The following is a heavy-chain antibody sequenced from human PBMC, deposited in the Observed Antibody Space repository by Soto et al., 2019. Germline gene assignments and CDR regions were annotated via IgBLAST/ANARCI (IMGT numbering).Heavy chain of an antibody. CDR3: VRHDFADYSNYVGDGMDV. CDR1: GYSFTSYW. D-gene: IGHD4-4*01. CDR2: IDPSDSYT. J-gene: IGHJ6*02. Sequence: GESLKISCNGSGYSFTSYWISWVRQMPGKGLEWMGRIDPSDSYTNYSPSFQGHVTISADKSISTAYLQWSSLKASYTAMYYCVRHDFADYSNYVGDGMDVWGQGTTVTV. V-gene: IGHV5-10-1*01.